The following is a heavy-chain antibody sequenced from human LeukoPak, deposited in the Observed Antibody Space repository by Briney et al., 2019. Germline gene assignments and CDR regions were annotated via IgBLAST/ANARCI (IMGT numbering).Heavy chain of an antibody. Sequence: GRSLRLSCAASGFTFNNYAMHWVRQAPGKGLEWVAVISYDGSNKYYADSVKGRFTISRDNSKNTLYLQMNSLRAEDTAVYYCAKGRLRVGATTRYFDYWGQGTLVTVSS. CDR1: GFTFNNYA. D-gene: IGHD1-26*01. J-gene: IGHJ4*02. CDR2: ISYDGSNK. V-gene: IGHV3-30-3*01. CDR3: AKGRLRVGATTRYFDY.